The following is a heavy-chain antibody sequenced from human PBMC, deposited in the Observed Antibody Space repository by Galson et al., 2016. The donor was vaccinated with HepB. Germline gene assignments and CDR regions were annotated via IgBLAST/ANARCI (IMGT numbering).Heavy chain of an antibody. CDR1: GFTFNTYG. CDR2: IWYDGSNK. J-gene: IGHJ4*02. CDR3: AREIPHMVHGGLDY. D-gene: IGHD3-10*01. V-gene: IGHV3-33*08. Sequence: SLRLSCAASGFTFNTYGMHWVRQAPGKGLEWVAVIWYDGSNKYYADSVKGRFTISRDTSKNTLYLQMNSLRAEDTAVYYCAREIPHMVHGGLDYWGQGTLVTVSS.